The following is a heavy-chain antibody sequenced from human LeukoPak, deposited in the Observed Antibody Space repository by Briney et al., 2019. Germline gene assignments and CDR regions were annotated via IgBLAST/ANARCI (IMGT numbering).Heavy chain of an antibody. V-gene: IGHV3-21*01. Sequence: GGTLRLSCAAAGFTFSSYTMHWIRQAPGKGLEWVSSISGSNSYIFYADSVKGRFTVSRDNAKDSLYLQMNSLRAEDTAVYYCARALTTLTYEGYWGQGTLVTVSS. CDR3: ARALTTLTYEGY. J-gene: IGHJ4*02. CDR1: GFTFSSYT. CDR2: ISGSNSYI. D-gene: IGHD1-1*01.